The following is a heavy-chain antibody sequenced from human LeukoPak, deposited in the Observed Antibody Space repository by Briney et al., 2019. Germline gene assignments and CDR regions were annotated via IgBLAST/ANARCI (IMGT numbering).Heavy chain of an antibody. CDR3: AKCPYPSMTPYYFDS. D-gene: IGHD2/OR15-2a*01. CDR1: GFTFSSYA. J-gene: IGHJ4*02. V-gene: IGHV3-23*01. Sequence: GGSLRLSCAASGFTFSSYAMSWVRQAPGKGLEWVSTISGSDGSTYYADSVKGRFTISRDNSKNSLYLQMNSLSAEDTAVYYYAKCPYPSMTPYYFDSWGQGTLVTVSS. CDR2: ISGSDGST.